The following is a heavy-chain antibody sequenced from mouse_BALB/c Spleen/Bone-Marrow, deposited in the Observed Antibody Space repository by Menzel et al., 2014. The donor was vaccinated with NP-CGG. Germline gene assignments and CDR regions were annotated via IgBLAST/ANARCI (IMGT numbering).Heavy chain of an antibody. V-gene: IGHV1-9*01. D-gene: IGHD1-1*01. J-gene: IGHJ1*01. CDR2: ILPGSGST. CDR3: AREDGLWYFDV. Sequence: VQLQESGAELMKPGASVKISCKATGYTFXSYWIEWVKQRPGHGLEWIGEILPGSGSTNYNEKFKGKATSTADTSSNTAYMQLSSLTSEDSAVYYCAREDGLWYFDVWGAGTAVTVSS. CDR1: GYTFXSYW.